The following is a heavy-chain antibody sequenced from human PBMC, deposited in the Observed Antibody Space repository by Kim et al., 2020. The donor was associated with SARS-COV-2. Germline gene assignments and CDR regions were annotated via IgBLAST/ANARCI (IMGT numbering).Heavy chain of an antibody. J-gene: IGHJ4*02. V-gene: IGHV1-18*01. D-gene: IGHD6-19*01. Sequence: YAQKLQGRVTMTTDTSTSTAYMELRSLRSDDTAVYYCARDRRIAVAGKDYWGQGTLVTVSS. CDR3: ARDRRIAVAGKDY.